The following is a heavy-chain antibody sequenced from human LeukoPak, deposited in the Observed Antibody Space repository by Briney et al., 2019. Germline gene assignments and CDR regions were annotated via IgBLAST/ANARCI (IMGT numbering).Heavy chain of an antibody. CDR2: IKSKTDGGTT. CDR1: GFTFSSYA. CDR3: VGEPPLYYYMDV. V-gene: IGHV3-15*01. D-gene: IGHD1-26*01. Sequence: GGSLRLSCAASGFTFSSYAMSWVRQAPGKGLEWVGRIKSKTDGGTTDYAAPVKGRFTISRDDSKNTLYLQMNSLKTEDTAVYYCVGEPPLYYYMDVWGKGTTVTVSS. J-gene: IGHJ6*03.